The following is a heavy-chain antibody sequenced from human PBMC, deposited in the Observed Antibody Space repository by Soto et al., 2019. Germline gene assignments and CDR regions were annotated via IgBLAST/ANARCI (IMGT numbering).Heavy chain of an antibody. CDR3: ARDPKTSGGQHWAFNYFDS. V-gene: IGHV3-30-3*01. D-gene: IGHD7-27*01. CDR1: GFSFSISP. J-gene: IGHJ4*02. CDR2: ISYDGTNK. Sequence: PGGSLRLSCAASGFSFSISPIRWGRHAPGKGPEWVALISYDGTNKFYADSVKGRFTISRDNSKSTLYLQVDSLRPEDAAVYYCARDPKTSGGQHWAFNYFDSWGQGTLVTVSS.